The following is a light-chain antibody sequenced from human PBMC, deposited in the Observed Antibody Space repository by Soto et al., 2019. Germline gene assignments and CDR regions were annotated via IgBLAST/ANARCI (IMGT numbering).Light chain of an antibody. V-gene: IGKV3-11*01. CDR2: DAS. Sequence: EIVLTQSPATLSLSPGERATLSCRASESISIYLAWYQQKPGQTPRLLIYDASKRATGIPARFSGSGSGTDFTLTISSLEPEDFAVYYCQQRSNWPPGRTFGQGTRVEIK. J-gene: IGKJ1*01. CDR3: QQRSNWPPGRT. CDR1: ESISIY.